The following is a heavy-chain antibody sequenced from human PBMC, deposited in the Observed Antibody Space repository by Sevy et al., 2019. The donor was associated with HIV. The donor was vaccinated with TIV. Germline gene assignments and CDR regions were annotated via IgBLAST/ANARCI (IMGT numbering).Heavy chain of an antibody. CDR2: INWNGGST. CDR1: GFTFDDYG. CDR3: ARDSVCSSTSCYGWFDP. Sequence: GGSLRLSCAASGFTFDDYGMSWVRQAPGKGLEWVSGINWNGGSTGYADSVKGRFTISRDNAKNSLYLQMNSRRAEDTAWYHCARDSVCSSTSCYGWFDPWGQGTLVTVSS. D-gene: IGHD2-2*01. V-gene: IGHV3-20*01. J-gene: IGHJ5*02.